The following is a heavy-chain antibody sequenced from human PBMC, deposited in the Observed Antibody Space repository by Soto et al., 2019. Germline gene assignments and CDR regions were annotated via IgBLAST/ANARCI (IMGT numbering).Heavy chain of an antibody. CDR1: GGSFSGYY. J-gene: IGHJ6*02. CDR2: INHSGST. D-gene: IGHD3-10*01. Sequence: PSETLSLTCAVYGGSFSGYYWSWIRQPPGKGLEWIGEINHSGSTNYNPSLKSRVTISVDTSKNQFSLKLSSVTAADTAVYYCARGPYYYGSGSYYWRNDYYYYYGMDVSGQGTKVTV. V-gene: IGHV4-34*01. CDR3: ARGPYYYGSGSYYWRNDYYYYYGMDV.